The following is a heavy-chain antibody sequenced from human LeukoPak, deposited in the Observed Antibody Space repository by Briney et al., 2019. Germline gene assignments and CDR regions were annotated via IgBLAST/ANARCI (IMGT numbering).Heavy chain of an antibody. CDR1: GGSISSYY. V-gene: IGHV4-59*01. D-gene: IGHD5-12*01. J-gene: IGHJ6*02. CDR3: ASRGYSGCAPSYYYGMDV. CDR2: IYYSGST. Sequence: PSETLSLTCTVSGGSISSYYWSWIRQPPGKGLEWIGYIYYSGSTNYNPSLKSRVTISVDTSKNQFSLKLSSVTAADTAVYYCASRGYSGCAPSYYYGMDVWGQGTTVTVSS.